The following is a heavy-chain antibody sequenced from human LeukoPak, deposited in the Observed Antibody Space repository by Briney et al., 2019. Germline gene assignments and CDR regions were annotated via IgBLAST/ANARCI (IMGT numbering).Heavy chain of an antibody. CDR1: GGSISSYY. V-gene: IGHV4-59*01. D-gene: IGHD1-26*01. J-gene: IGHJ3*02. CDR2: IYYSGST. CDR3: AIIGTEAFDI. Sequence: SETLSLTCTVSGGSISSYYWSWIRQPPGKGLEWIGYIYYSGSTNYNPSLKSRVTISVDTSKNQFSLKLSSVTAADTAVYYCAIIGTEAFDIWGQGTMVTVSS.